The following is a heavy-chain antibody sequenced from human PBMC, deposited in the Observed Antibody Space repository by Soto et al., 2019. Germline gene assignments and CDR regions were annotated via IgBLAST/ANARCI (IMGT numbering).Heavy chain of an antibody. Sequence: GGPMRLSCAASGFTFSSHGMHRVRQAPGKGLEWGAVIWYDGSNKYYADSVKGRFTISRDNSKNMLYLEMNSLRAEDTAVYYCARCGNWKVGDYWGQGTLVTVGS. V-gene: IGHV3-33*01. CDR3: ARCGNWKVGDY. CDR1: GFTFSSHG. CDR2: IWYDGSNK. J-gene: IGHJ4*02. D-gene: IGHD1-26*01.